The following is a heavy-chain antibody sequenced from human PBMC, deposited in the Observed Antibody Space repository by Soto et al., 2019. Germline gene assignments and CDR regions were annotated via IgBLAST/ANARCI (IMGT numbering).Heavy chain of an antibody. CDR2: INPSGGST. J-gene: IGHJ6*03. V-gene: IGHV1-46*03. D-gene: IGHD3-10*01. CDR1: GYTFTSYY. Sequence: ASVKVSCKASGYTFTSYYMHWVRQAPGQGLEWMGIINPSGGSTSYAQKFQGRVTMTRDTSTSTVYMELSSLRSEDTAVYYCARGIWFGELLSDLHRRKMYYYYMDVWGKGTTVTVSS. CDR3: ARGIWFGELLSDLHRRKMYYYYMDV.